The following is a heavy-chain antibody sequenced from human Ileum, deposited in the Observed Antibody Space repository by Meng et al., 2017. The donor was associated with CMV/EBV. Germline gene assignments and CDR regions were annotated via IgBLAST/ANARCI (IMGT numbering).Heavy chain of an antibody. CDR2: FYSNGAT. D-gene: IGHD2-15*01. CDR1: GDSMNDYF. V-gene: IGHV4-4*07. CDR3: ARWGSGMSPTADWFDP. J-gene: IGHJ5*02. Sequence: LQEPGHGFVSPSETLSSTCTVSGDSMNDYFWTWIRQPAGKGLEWIGRFYSNGATNYTPSLQSRVTMSIDTSKNQFSLKVTSVTAADTAVYYCARWGSGMSPTADWFDPWGQGTLVTVSS.